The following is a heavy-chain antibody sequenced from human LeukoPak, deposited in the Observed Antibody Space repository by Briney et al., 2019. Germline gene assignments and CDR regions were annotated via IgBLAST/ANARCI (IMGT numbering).Heavy chain of an antibody. J-gene: IGHJ4*02. CDR1: GFTVSSNY. V-gene: IGHV3-53*01. D-gene: IGHD2-2*01. Sequence: GGSLRLSCTASGFTVSSNYMSWVRQAPGKGLEWVSVIYSSGNTYYADSVKGRFTISRDNSKNTLYLQMNSLRAEDTAVYYCARGYCSSTSCYAGDYWGQGTLVIVSS. CDR2: IYSSGNT. CDR3: ARGYCSSTSCYAGDY.